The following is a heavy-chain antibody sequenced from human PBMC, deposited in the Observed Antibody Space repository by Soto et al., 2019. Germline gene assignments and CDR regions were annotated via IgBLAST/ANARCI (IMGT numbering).Heavy chain of an antibody. CDR3: ERTARY. Sequence: QVQLQESGPGLVKHSQTLSLTCTVSGGSINSGGYYWSWIRQHPGKGLEWIGYIYYTGSTYYNPSIKSRVTISVDTSKYKCSLKLSSVTAADTAGYYGERTARYWGQGTLVTVSS. CDR1: GGSINSGGYY. V-gene: IGHV4-31*03. D-gene: IGHD2-21*02. CDR2: IYYTGST. J-gene: IGHJ4*02.